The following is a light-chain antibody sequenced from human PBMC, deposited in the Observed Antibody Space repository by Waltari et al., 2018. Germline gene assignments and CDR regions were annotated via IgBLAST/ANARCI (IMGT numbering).Light chain of an antibody. CDR2: DAS. J-gene: IGKJ4*01. CDR1: QSVGRH. Sequence: DIVLTQSPATLSSSPGERATLSCRASQSVGRHLAWYQQKPGQAPRLLIFDASNRAPGIPARFSGWGSGTDFSLTISSLEPEDSAVYYCQQRSTWPSVTFGGGTKVEIK. CDR3: QQRSTWPSVT. V-gene: IGKV3-11*01.